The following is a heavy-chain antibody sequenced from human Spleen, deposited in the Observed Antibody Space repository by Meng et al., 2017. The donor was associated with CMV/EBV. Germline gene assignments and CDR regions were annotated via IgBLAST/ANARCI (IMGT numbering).Heavy chain of an antibody. CDR1: GFTFSDYA. D-gene: IGHD2-8*01. Sequence: GGSLRLSCAASGFTFSDYAMTWVRQAPGKGLEWVSYISSSGSTIYYADSVKGRFTISRDNSKNTLYLQMNSLRAEDTAVYYCARDLGTNGVDYWGQGTLVTVSS. CDR3: ARDLGTNGVDY. V-gene: IGHV3-48*01. J-gene: IGHJ4*02. CDR2: ISSSGSTI.